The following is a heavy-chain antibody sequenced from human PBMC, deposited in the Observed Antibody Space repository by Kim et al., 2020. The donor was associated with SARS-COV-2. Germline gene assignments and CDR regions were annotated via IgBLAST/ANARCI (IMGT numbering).Heavy chain of an antibody. V-gene: IGHV3-15*06. D-gene: IGHD1-1*01. CDR2: TR. J-gene: IGHJ4*02. CDR3: TAGVGRTDHDY. Sequence: TRNVAAPVKGRITIYRDDSKNTLKLQMSSLETVDTAVYYCTAGVGRTDHDYWGQGTLVTVSS.